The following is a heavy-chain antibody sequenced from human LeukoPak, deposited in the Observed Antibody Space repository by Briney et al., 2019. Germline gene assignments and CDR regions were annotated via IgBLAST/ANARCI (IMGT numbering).Heavy chain of an antibody. CDR1: GFTFSDYS. D-gene: IGHD5-12*01. V-gene: IGHV3-48*04. Sequence: PGGSLRLSCAASGFTFSDYSMNWVRQAPGKGLEWISYVGISSGNTKYADSVKDRFTISGDSAKNSVFLQMNNLRVEDTAVYYCARDHRYAFDNWGQGTLVTVSS. CDR2: VGISSGNT. CDR3: ARDHRYAFDN. J-gene: IGHJ4*02.